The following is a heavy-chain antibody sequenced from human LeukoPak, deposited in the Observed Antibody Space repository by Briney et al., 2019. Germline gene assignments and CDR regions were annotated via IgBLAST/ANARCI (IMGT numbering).Heavy chain of an antibody. CDR1: DYSVTSDHY. CDR2: IYHSGGT. CDR3: AREGRTSGTSWYDP. D-gene: IGHD3-10*01. V-gene: IGHV4-38-2*01. J-gene: IGHJ5*02. Sequence: SETLSLTCAVSDYSVTSDHYWGWIRLAPGKGLEWIGSIYHSGGTYYNPSLKSRATISVDTSKDQFSLRLTSVTAADTGIYYCAREGRTSGTSWYDPWGQGTRVTVSS.